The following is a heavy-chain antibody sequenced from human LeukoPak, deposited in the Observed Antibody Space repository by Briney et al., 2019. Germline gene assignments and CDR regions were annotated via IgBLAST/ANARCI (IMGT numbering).Heavy chain of an antibody. CDR3: ARGGSGSSKYWVF. Sequence: GGSLRLSCAASAFTLSRYWMTWVRQAPGRGLEWVANINQNGGDKYYGDSVKGRFSISRDNAENSLFLQMNNLRVEDSAVYYCARGGSGSSKYWVFWGQGTLVTVSS. CDR1: AFTLSRYW. D-gene: IGHD2-8*02. J-gene: IGHJ4*02. V-gene: IGHV3-7*01. CDR2: INQNGGDK.